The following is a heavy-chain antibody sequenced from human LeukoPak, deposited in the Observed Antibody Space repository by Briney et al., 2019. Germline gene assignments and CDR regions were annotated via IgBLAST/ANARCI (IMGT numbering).Heavy chain of an antibody. CDR3: ARDACSGGSCPDNNWFDP. CDR2: INPDSGGT. V-gene: IGHV1-2*02. CDR1: LYTLTGYY. Sequence: ASVNVSCKASLYTLTGYYMHWVRQAPGPGREWMGWINPDSGGTNYAQKFQGRVTMTRDTSISTAYMELSRLRSDDTAVYYCARDACSGGSCPDNNWFDPWGQGTLVSVSS. D-gene: IGHD2-15*01. J-gene: IGHJ5*02.